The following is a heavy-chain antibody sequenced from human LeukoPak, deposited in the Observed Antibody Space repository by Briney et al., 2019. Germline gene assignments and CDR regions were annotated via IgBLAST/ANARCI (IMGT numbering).Heavy chain of an antibody. J-gene: IGHJ4*02. CDR2: IKQDGSEK. D-gene: IGHD1-26*01. Sequence: GGSLRLSCAASGFTLSSYWMSWVRQAPGKGLEWVANIKQDGSEKYYVDSVKGRFTISRDNAKNSLYLQMNSLRAEDTAVYYCARVLSGWELPNYFDYWGQGTLVTVSS. CDR1: GFTLSSYW. V-gene: IGHV3-7*01. CDR3: ARVLSGWELPNYFDY.